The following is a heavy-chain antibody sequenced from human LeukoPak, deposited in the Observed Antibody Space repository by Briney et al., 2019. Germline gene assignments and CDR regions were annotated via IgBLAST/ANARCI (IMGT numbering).Heavy chain of an antibody. D-gene: IGHD3-16*01. J-gene: IGHJ6*03. V-gene: IGHV1-46*01. CDR2: INPSGGDT. CDR1: GYSFSSYF. Sequence: ASVKVSCKASGYSFSSYFMHWVRQAPGQGLEWMGIINPSGGDTIYAQGFQGRVTMTRDMATSTVYMELSSLRSEDTAVYYCARSWGGTEPRRPTTGMDVWGKGTTVTVSS. CDR3: ARSWGGTEPRRPTTGMDV.